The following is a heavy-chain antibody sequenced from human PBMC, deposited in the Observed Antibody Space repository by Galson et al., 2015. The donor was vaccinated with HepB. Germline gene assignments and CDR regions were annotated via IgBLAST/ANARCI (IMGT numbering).Heavy chain of an antibody. J-gene: IGHJ4*02. CDR1: GVAFGSHT. V-gene: IGHV3-23*01. D-gene: IGHD3-3*01. CDR3: VKDSHYDFWQGSLFEL. CDR2: ISGHAEQI. Sequence: LGLSCAASGVAFGSHTMIWARQAPGRGLECVSAISGHAEQIYYAESLKGRFTISRDNSKSTVYLQISGLRVDDTAVYYCVKDSHYDFWQGSLFELWGQGTPVTVAS.